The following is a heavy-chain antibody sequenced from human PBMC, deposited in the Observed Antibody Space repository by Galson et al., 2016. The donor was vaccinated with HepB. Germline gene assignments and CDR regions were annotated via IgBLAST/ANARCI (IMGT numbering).Heavy chain of an antibody. CDR2: IHYTGGT. D-gene: IGHD3-3*01. CDR1: GGSISSGIYY. CDR3: ARNYDFWSGYYVLDY. V-gene: IGHV4-31*03. J-gene: IGHJ4*02. Sequence: TLSLTCTVSGGSISSGIYYWSWVRQHPGKGLEWIGYIHYTGGTYYNPSLKSRVTISVDTSKNQFSLKLSSVTAADTAVYYCARNYDFWSGYYVLDYRGQGTLVTVSS.